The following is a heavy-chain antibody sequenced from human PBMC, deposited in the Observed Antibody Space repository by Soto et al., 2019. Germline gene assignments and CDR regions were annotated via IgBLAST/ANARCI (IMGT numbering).Heavy chain of an antibody. V-gene: IGHV2-5*02. CDR3: AHKGPEDWPLDY. Sequence: QITLKESGPPLVRPTQTLTLTCAFSGFSLSTSGVGVGWIRQPPGKGLEWLAVIYWDDSKHYSPSLRSRLTITKDTYKNQVVLTMTNMDPMDSGTYYCAHKGPEDWPLDYWGQGTLVTVSS. D-gene: IGHD3-9*01. J-gene: IGHJ4*02. CDR1: GFSLSTSGVG. CDR2: IYWDDSK.